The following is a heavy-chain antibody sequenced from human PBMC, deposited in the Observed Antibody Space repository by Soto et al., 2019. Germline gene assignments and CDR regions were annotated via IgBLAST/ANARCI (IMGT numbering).Heavy chain of an antibody. CDR2: IYYSGST. Sequence: PSETLSLTCTVSGGSISSSSYYWGWIRQPPGKGLEWIGSIYYSGSTYYNPSLKSRVTISVDTSKNQFSLKLSSVTAADTAVYYCARREGPGWNSSYYYMDVWGKGTTVTVSS. CDR1: GGSISSSSYY. J-gene: IGHJ6*03. V-gene: IGHV4-39*01. CDR3: ARREGPGWNSSYYYMDV. D-gene: IGHD2-15*01.